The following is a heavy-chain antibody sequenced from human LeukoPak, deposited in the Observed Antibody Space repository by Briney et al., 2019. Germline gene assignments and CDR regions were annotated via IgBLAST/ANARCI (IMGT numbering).Heavy chain of an antibody. J-gene: IGHJ4*02. Sequence: GGPLRLSCAASGFTFSSYAMSWVRQAPGKGLEWVSAISGSGGSTYYADSVKGRFTTSRDNSKNTLYLQMNSLRAEDTAVYYCAKDGQSGYSYGGGQGTLVTVSS. V-gene: IGHV3-23*01. D-gene: IGHD5-18*01. CDR3: AKDGQSGYSYG. CDR2: ISGSGGST. CDR1: GFTFSSYA.